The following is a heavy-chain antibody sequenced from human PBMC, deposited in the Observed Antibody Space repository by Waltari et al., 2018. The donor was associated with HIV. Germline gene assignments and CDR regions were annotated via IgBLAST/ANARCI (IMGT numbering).Heavy chain of an antibody. D-gene: IGHD6-19*01. CDR1: GGTFSSYA. V-gene: IGHV1-69*01. CDR2: IIPIFGTA. Sequence: QVQLVQSGAEVKKPGSSVKVSCKASGGTFSSYAISWVRQAPGQGLEWMGGIIPIFGTANYAQKFQGRVTITADESTSTAYMELSSLRSEDTAVYYCARGLGVAGSEAAPLYYYYGMDVWGQGTTVTVSS. J-gene: IGHJ6*02. CDR3: ARGLGVAGSEAAPLYYYYGMDV.